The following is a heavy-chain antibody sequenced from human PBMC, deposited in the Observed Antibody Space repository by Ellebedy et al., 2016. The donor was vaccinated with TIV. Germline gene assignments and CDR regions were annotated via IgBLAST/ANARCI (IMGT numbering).Heavy chain of an antibody. CDR1: GFTFSSYD. CDR3: AKDLLDY. CDR2: IYSGGST. J-gene: IGHJ4*02. Sequence: GGSLRLSCAASGFTFSSYDMSWVRQAPGKGLEWVSVIYSGGSTYYADSVKGRFTISRDNSKNTLYLQMNSLRAEDTAVYYCAKDLLDYWGQGTLVTVSS. V-gene: IGHV3-66*01.